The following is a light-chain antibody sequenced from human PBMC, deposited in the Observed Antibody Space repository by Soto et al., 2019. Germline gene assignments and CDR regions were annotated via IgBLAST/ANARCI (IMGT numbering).Light chain of an antibody. Sequence: EIVMTQSPATLSVSPGERATLSCRASQSVSNNLAWYQQKPGQAPRLLIYGASTRAPGIPARFSGSGSGTEFTLTITSLQSEDFAVYYCQQYNNWPLTFGPGTKVDIK. CDR1: QSVSNN. J-gene: IGKJ3*01. V-gene: IGKV3-15*01. CDR2: GAS. CDR3: QQYNNWPLT.